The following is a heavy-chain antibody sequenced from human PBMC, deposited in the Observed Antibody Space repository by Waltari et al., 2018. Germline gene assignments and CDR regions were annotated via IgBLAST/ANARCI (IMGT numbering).Heavy chain of an antibody. Sequence: QLQLQESGPGLVKPWETLSLTCTVSGGSISSSSYYWGWIRQPPGKGLEWIGSIYYSGSTYYNPSLKSRVTISVDTSKNQFSLKLSSVTAADTAVYYCARDLRYSSSSYWGQGTLVTVSS. J-gene: IGHJ4*02. CDR2: IYYSGST. CDR1: GGSISSSSYY. D-gene: IGHD6-13*01. V-gene: IGHV4-39*07. CDR3: ARDLRYSSSSY.